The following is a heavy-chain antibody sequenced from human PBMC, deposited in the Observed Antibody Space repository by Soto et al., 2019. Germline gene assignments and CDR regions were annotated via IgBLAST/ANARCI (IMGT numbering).Heavy chain of an antibody. D-gene: IGHD6-19*01. CDR1: GFIFNNYA. CDR3: AKHLQYDSGWPLDY. Sequence: EVQLVESGGGLVQPGGSLRLSYAASGFIFNNYAMSWVRQAPGKGLEWVSVISGNGRDPYYADSVRGRFTISNDNSKKTLFLQMNSLRAEDTAVYYCAKHLQYDSGWPLDYWGQGALVTVSS. V-gene: IGHV3-23*04. J-gene: IGHJ4*02. CDR2: ISGNGRDP.